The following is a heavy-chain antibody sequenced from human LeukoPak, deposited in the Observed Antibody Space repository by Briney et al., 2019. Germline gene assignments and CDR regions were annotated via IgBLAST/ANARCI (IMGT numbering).Heavy chain of an antibody. V-gene: IGHV3-11*04. CDR1: GFTFSDYY. CDR2: ISSSGSTI. D-gene: IGHD3-22*01. J-gene: IGHJ6*03. Sequence: GGSLRLSCAASGFTFSDYYMSWIRQAPGKGLEWVSYISSSGSTIYYADSVKGRFTISRDNAKNSLYLQMNSLRAEDTAVYYCARGTYYYDSSGYYYYYYMDVWGKGTTVTVSS. CDR3: ARGTYYYDSSGYYYYYYMDV.